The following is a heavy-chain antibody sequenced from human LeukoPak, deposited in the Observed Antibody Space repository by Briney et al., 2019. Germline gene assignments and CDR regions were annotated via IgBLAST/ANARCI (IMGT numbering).Heavy chain of an antibody. V-gene: IGHV3-7*01. CDR3: VRDTGGSGSYPDY. Sequence: GGSLRLSCAASGFTLSSYWMTWVRQAPGKELEWVANIKQDGSEKYFVDSVKGRFTISRDNAKNSVYLQMNSLRAEDSAVYYCVRDTGGSGSYPDYWGQGTLVTVSS. CDR1: GFTLSSYW. D-gene: IGHD1-26*01. CDR2: IKQDGSEK. J-gene: IGHJ4*02.